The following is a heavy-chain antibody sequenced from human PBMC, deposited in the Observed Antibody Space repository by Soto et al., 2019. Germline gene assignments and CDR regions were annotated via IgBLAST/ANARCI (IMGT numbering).Heavy chain of an antibody. D-gene: IGHD6-6*01. J-gene: IGHJ6*02. CDR3: ARDRSPSIAAPLYGMDV. CDR2: INPNSGGT. CDR1: GYTFTGYY. Sequence: ASVKVSCKASGYTFTGYYMHWVRQAPGQGLEWMGWINPNSGGTNYAQKFQGWVTMTRDTSISTAYMELSRLRSDDTAVYYCARDRSPSIAAPLYGMDVWGQGTTVTVSS. V-gene: IGHV1-2*04.